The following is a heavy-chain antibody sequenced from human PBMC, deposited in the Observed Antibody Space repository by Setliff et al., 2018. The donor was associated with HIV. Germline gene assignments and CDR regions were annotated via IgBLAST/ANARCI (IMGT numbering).Heavy chain of an antibody. Sequence: GASVKVSCKASGYTFTGYYMHWVRQAPGKGLEWMGWINPNNGGTNYAQKFQGRVTMTRDTSISTAYMELSRLRSDDTAVYYCARDYYDSSGYIFLPGLPDYWGQGTLGTVSS. CDR1: GYTFTGYY. D-gene: IGHD3-22*01. V-gene: IGHV1-2*02. CDR3: ARDYYDSSGYIFLPGLPDY. CDR2: INPNNGGT. J-gene: IGHJ4*02.